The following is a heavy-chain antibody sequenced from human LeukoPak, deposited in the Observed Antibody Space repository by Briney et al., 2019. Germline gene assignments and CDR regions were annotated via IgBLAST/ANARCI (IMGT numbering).Heavy chain of an antibody. CDR3: ARPATGYCSSAGCHWDS. CDR1: GFTFSTYS. Sequence: GGSLRLSCAASGFTFSTYSMTWVRQAPGKGLEWVSSISASSNFIHYAESVRGRFTISRDNAKNSLYLQMNSLGAQDTAVYYCARPATGYCSSAGCHWDSWGQGTLVTVSS. V-gene: IGHV3-21*01. D-gene: IGHD2-2*01. J-gene: IGHJ4*02. CDR2: ISASSNFI.